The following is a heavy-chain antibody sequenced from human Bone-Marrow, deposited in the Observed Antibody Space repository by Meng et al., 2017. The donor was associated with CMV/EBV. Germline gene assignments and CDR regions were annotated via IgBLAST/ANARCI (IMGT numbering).Heavy chain of an antibody. D-gene: IGHD2-15*01. J-gene: IGHJ5*02. V-gene: IGHV1-18*01. CDR2: LTDYNVKT. Sequence: SGYNFPPYGIPWVRQAPGQGLEWLGWLTDYNVKTNYAQKFQGRVSMTTDTSTTTAYLELGSLRSDDTAVYYCARVVVATQVNWFGPWGQGTLVTVSS. CDR1: GYNFPPYG. CDR3: ARVVVATQVNWFGP.